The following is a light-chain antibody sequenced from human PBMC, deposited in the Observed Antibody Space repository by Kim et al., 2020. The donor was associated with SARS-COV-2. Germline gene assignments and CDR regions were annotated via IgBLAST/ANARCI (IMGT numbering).Light chain of an antibody. CDR2: DAS. CDR1: QSVCSY. V-gene: IGKV3-11*01. CDR3: QQRNNWPT. Sequence: SLSPEERATPSWTTRQSVCSYVCWYQQKPGPPPMLLSYDASNRTIVTPAWCSGGGSRTVFTLTISILQPEDLAVYYRQQRNNWPTFGGGTKVDIK. J-gene: IGKJ4*01.